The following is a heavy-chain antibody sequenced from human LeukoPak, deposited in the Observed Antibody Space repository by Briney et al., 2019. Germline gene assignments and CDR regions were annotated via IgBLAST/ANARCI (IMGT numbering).Heavy chain of an antibody. V-gene: IGHV4-59*11. CDR2: IYYSGNT. J-gene: IGHJ4*02. D-gene: IGHD1-26*01. Sequence: SETLSLTCTVSGGSISSHYWSWIRQPPGKGLEWIGYIYYSGNTNYNPSLKSRVTISVDTSKNQFSLKLSSVTAADTAVYYCARSGSYFSSFDYWGQGTLVTVSS. CDR3: ARSGSYFSSFDY. CDR1: GGSISSHY.